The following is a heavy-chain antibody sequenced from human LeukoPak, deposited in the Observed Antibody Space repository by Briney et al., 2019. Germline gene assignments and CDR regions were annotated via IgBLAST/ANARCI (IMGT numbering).Heavy chain of an antibody. CDR1: GGSFIGYY. CDR3: ARHEGTYWFDP. V-gene: IGHV4-39*01. Sequence: SETLSLTCAVYGGSFIGYYWGWIRQPPGKGLEWIGSIYYSGSTYYNPSLKSRVTISVDTSKNQFSLKLSSVTAADTAVYYCARHEGTYWFDPWGQGTLVTVSS. CDR2: IYYSGST. J-gene: IGHJ5*02.